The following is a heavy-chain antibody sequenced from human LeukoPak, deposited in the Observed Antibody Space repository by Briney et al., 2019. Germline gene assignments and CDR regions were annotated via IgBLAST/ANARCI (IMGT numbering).Heavy chain of an antibody. CDR3: ARGLVTMVRGVIKGLFGY. J-gene: IGHJ4*02. CDR1: GYTFTSYD. CDR2: MNPNSGNT. Sequence: ASVKVPCKASGYTFTSYDINWVRQATGQGLEWMGWMNPNSGNTGYAQKFQGRVTMTRNTSISTAYMELSSLRSEDTAVYYCARGLVTMVRGVIKGLFGYWGQGTLVTVSS. D-gene: IGHD3-10*01. V-gene: IGHV1-8*01.